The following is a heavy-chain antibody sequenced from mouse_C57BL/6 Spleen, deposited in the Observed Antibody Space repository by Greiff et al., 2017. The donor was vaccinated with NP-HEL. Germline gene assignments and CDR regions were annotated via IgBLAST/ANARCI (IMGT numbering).Heavy chain of an antibody. CDR3: ARGAVTTVVAPYAMDY. J-gene: IGHJ4*01. D-gene: IGHD1-1*01. CDR1: GYSFTGYY. V-gene: IGHV1-31*01. Sequence: VQLKQSGPELVKPGASVKISCKASGYSFTGYYMHWVKQSHGNILDWIGYIYPYNGVSSYNQKFKGKATLTVDKSSSTAYMELRSLTSEDSAVYYCARGAVTTVVAPYAMDYWGQGTSVTVSS. CDR2: IYPYNGVS.